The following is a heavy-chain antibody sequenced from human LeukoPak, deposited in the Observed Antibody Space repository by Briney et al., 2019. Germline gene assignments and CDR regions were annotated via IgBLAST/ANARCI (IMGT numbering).Heavy chain of an antibody. V-gene: IGHV3-33*08. Sequence: PGGSLRLSCAASGFTFSSYGMHWVRQAPGKGLEWVAVIWYDGSNKYYADSVKGRFTISRDNSKNTLYLQMNSLRAEDTAVYYCARVSRWLLDSDYYYGMDVWGQGTTVTVSS. D-gene: IGHD3-22*01. J-gene: IGHJ6*02. CDR1: GFTFSSYG. CDR3: ARVSRWLLDSDYYYGMDV. CDR2: IWYDGSNK.